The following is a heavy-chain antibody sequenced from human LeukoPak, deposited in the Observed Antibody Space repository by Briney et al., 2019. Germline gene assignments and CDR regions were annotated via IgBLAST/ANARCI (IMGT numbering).Heavy chain of an antibody. D-gene: IGHD3-22*01. J-gene: IGHJ3*02. CDR3: ARNGTHYYDSSGLDAFDI. V-gene: IGHV3-11*03. CDR1: GFTFSDHY. Sequence: PGGSLRLSCEASGFTFSDHYMSWIRQAPGKGLEWVSYISSSSGYSNYAASVKGRFAISRDNAKNSLYLQMNSLRAEDTALYYCARNGTHYYDSSGLDAFDIWGQGTMITVSS. CDR2: ISSSSGYS.